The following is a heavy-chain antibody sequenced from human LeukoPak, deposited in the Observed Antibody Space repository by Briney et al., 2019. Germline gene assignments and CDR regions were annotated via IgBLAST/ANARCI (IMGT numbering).Heavy chain of an antibody. J-gene: IGHJ6*02. Sequence: SQTLSLTCTVSGGSISSGGNYWSWIRQHPGKGLEWIGYIYYSGSTYYNPSLKSRVTISLDTSKNQFSLKLTSVTAADTALYYCATEIIRHYNGSRQYGMDVWGQGTTVTVSS. D-gene: IGHD1-26*01. CDR2: IYYSGST. CDR1: GGSISSGGNY. CDR3: ATEIIRHYNGSRQYGMDV. V-gene: IGHV4-31*03.